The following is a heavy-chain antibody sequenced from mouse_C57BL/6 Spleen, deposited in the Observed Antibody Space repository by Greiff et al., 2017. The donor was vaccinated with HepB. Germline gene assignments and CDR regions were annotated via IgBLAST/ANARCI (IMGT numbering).Heavy chain of an antibody. J-gene: IGHJ4*01. Sequence: QVQLQQSGPELVKPGASVKISCKASGYAFSSSWMNWVKQRPGKGLEWIGRIYPGDGDTNYNGKFKGKATLTADKSSSTAYMQLSSLTSEDSAVYCCARSGSSGYVGYAMDYWGQGTSVTVSS. CDR1: GYAFSSSW. D-gene: IGHD3-2*02. CDR2: IYPGDGDT. CDR3: ARSGSSGYVGYAMDY. V-gene: IGHV1-82*01.